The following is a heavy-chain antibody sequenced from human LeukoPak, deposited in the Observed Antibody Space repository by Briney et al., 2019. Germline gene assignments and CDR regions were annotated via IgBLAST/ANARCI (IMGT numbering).Heavy chain of an antibody. J-gene: IGHJ4*02. V-gene: IGHV3-33*06. CDR1: GFIFSSYG. Sequence: PGGSLRLSCAASGFIFSSYGMHWVRQAPGKGLEWVAIIWYDGSNKYYADSVKGRFTISRDNSKNTLYLQMNSLRAEDTAVYYCAKMKRDSSGWYFDYWGQRTLVTVSS. D-gene: IGHD6-19*01. CDR2: IWYDGSNK. CDR3: AKMKRDSSGWYFDY.